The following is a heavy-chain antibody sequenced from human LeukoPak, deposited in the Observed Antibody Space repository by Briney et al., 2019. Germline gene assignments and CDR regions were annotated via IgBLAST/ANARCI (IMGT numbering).Heavy chain of an antibody. CDR2: VSYDGSNT. CDR3: ARSDCISTNCYGYYFDY. J-gene: IGHJ4*02. V-gene: IGHV3-30-3*01. Sequence: GRSLRLSCAASGFTFSNYAMHWVRQAPGKGLEWVAVVSYDGSNTYYADSVKGRFTISRDNSKNMLYLQMNSLRAEDTAMYYCARSDCISTNCYGYYFDYWGQGTLVPVSS. D-gene: IGHD2-2*01. CDR1: GFTFSNYA.